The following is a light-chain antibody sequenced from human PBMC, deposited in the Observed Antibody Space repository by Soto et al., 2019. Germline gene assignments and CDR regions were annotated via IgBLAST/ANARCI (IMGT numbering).Light chain of an antibody. CDR2: DAS. CDR3: QQYKSLFT. J-gene: IGKJ2*01. CDR1: QSITGW. Sequence: DIQMTQSPSTLSASVGDRVTITCRASQSITGWLAWYQQKPGKAPKLLIYDASTLETGVPSRFSGRESGTEFTLTISSLQPDDVATYYCQQYKSLFTFGQGTKLEIK. V-gene: IGKV1-5*01.